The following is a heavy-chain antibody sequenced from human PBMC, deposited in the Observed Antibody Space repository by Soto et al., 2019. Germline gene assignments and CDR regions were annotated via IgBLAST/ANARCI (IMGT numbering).Heavy chain of an antibody. D-gene: IGHD2-2*01. Sequence: ASLKVSCKACGESFTSYYMHWVRQAPGQGLEWMGIINPSGGSTSYAQKFQGRVTMTRDTSTSTVYMELSSLRSEDTAVYYCARAIRSAAMDWFDPWGQGTLVTVS. V-gene: IGHV1-46*01. J-gene: IGHJ5*02. CDR3: ARAIRSAAMDWFDP. CDR1: GESFTSYY. CDR2: INPSGGST.